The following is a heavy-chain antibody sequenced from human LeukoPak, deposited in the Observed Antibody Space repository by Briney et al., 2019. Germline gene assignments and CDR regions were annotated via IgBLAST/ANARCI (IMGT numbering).Heavy chain of an antibody. CDR2: INPNSGGT. CDR1: GYTFTGYY. V-gene: IGHV1-2*02. J-gene: IGHJ4*02. CDR3: ARGALLPGYSALVGDY. Sequence: ASVKVSCKASGYTFTGYYMHWVRQAPGQGLEWMGWINPNSGGTNYAQNFQGRLTITRDTSTNTVYMELGSLTSEDTAVYYCARGALLPGYSALVGDYWGRGTLVTVSS. D-gene: IGHD3-9*01.